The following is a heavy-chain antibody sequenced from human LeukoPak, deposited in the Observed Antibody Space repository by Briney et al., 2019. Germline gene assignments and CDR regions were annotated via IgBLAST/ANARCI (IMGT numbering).Heavy chain of an antibody. CDR1: GGSISSGSYY. V-gene: IGHV4-61*02. Sequence: SQTLSLTCTVSGGSISSGSYYWSWIRQPAGKGLEWIGRIYTSGSTNYNPSLKSRVTISVDRSKNQFSLKLSSVTAADTAVYYCARVPFEEPTVTTVEQPPIDYWGQGTLVTVSS. D-gene: IGHD4-11*01. CDR3: ARVPFEEPTVTTVEQPPIDY. J-gene: IGHJ4*02. CDR2: IYTSGST.